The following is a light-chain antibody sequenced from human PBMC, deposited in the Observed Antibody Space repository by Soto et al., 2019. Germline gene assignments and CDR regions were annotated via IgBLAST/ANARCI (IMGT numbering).Light chain of an antibody. J-gene: IGKJ2*01. V-gene: IGKV2-24*01. Sequence: DVVLTQTPLSSTVALGQPASFSCRSSQRLVHSDGNTYLTWLQQRPGQPPRLLLYRISNRFSGVPDRFSGSGAGTDCTLKISRVEAEDVGVYYCMQATQFGTFGQGTKLEI. CDR1: QRLVHSDGNTY. CDR2: RIS. CDR3: MQATQFGT.